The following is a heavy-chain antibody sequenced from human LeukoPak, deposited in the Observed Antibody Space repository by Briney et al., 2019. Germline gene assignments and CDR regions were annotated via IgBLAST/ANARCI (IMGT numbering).Heavy chain of an antibody. V-gene: IGHV1-18*01. J-gene: IGHJ4*02. Sequence: GASVKVSCKASGSTFTNYGLSWVRQAPGQGLEWMGWISPRNGNINYPQKLQGRVTLTTDTSTNTAYMELRSLRADDTAVYYCARGSSGTFWDYFEYWGQGTLVTVSS. D-gene: IGHD6-19*01. CDR1: GSTFTNYG. CDR2: ISPRNGNI. CDR3: ARGSSGTFWDYFEY.